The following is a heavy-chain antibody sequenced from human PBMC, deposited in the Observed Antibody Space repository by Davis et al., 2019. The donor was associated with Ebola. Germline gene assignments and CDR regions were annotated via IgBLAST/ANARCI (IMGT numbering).Heavy chain of an antibody. CDR2: IGRGGGDT. CDR3: AKDANWDYVP. D-gene: IGHD1-7*01. J-gene: IGHJ5*02. Sequence: GGSLRLSCVASGFTFSNSDMIWVRQAPGKGLEWVSSIGRGGGDTSYAASVKGRLTISRDNSKNTLYLQINNLSPEDTARYYCAKDANWDYVPWGQGTLVTVSS. CDR1: GFTFSNSD. V-gene: IGHV3-23*01.